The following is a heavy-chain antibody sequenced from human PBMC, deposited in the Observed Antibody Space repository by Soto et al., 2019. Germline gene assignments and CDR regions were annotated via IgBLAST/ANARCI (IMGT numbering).Heavy chain of an antibody. CDR3: ARTKCSGGSCSSCSLDS. CDR2: RYYSEST. D-gene: IGHD2-15*01. J-gene: IGHJ4*02. CDR1: GGSITTGGYY. V-gene: IGHV4-31*03. Sequence: TLSLTCTVSGGSITTGGYYWSWIRQLPGKGLEWIGHRYYSESTYYNPSLKSRVSISLDTSKNQFSLKLSFVTAADTAMYYCARTKCSGGSCSSCSLDSWGQGTPGTVS.